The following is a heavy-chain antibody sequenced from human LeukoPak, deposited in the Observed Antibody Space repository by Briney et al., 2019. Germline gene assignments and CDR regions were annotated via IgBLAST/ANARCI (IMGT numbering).Heavy chain of an antibody. V-gene: IGHV3-13*01. D-gene: IGHD6-19*01. CDR2: IGTLADT. J-gene: IGHJ3*02. CDR3: ATGRSRGWSYAFDI. CDR1: GLTFSSHD. Sequence: GGSLRLSCAASGLTFSSHDMHWVRQVTGKGLEWVSAIGTLADTFYSDSVKGRFTISRENAKNSLYLQVNGLRAGDTAVYYCATGRSRGWSYAFDIWGRGTMVTVSS.